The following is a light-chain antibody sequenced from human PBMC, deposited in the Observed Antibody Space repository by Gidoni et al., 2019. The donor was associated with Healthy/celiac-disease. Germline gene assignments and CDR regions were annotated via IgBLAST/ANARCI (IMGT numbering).Light chain of an antibody. J-gene: IGKJ2*01. Sequence: DIQMTQSPSSLSASIGDRVTITCRARQSISSYLNWYQQKPGKAPKLLIYAASSLQSGVPSRFSGSGSGTDFTLTISSLHPEDFATYYCQQSYSTPYTFGQGTKLEI. CDR2: AAS. V-gene: IGKV1-39*01. CDR1: QSISSY. CDR3: QQSYSTPYT.